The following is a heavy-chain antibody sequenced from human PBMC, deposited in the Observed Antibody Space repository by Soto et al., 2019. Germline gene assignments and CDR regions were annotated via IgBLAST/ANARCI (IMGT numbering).Heavy chain of an antibody. CDR1: GGTFSSYA. CDR2: IIPIFGTA. CDR3: ARYRVRRFYGDNPRRGVFWFDP. J-gene: IGHJ5*02. D-gene: IGHD4-17*01. V-gene: IGHV1-69*13. Sequence: SVKVSCKASGGTFSSYAISWVRQAPGQGLEWMGGIIPIFGTANYAQKFQGRVTITADESTSTAYMELSSLRSEDTAVYYCARYRVRRFYGDNPRRGVFWFDPWGQGXLVTVSS.